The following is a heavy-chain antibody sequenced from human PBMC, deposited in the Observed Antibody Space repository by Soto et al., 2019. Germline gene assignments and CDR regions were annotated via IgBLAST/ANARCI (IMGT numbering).Heavy chain of an antibody. CDR3: ARERYSSGWKYYFDY. J-gene: IGHJ4*02. D-gene: IGHD6-19*01. Sequence: ASVKVSCKASGYTFTSYGISWVRQAPGQGLEWMGWISAYSGNTNYAQKLQGRVTMTTDTSTSTAYMELRSLRSDDTAVYYCARERYSSGWKYYFDYWGQGTLVTVSS. V-gene: IGHV1-18*01. CDR2: ISAYSGNT. CDR1: GYTFTSYG.